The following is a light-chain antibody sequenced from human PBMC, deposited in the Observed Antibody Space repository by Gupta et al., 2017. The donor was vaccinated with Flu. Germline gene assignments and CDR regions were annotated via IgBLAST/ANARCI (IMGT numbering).Light chain of an antibody. V-gene: IGKV3-11*01. CDR3: QQRSNWPLLFT. CDR2: DAS. J-gene: IGKJ3*01. Sequence: EIVLTQSPATLSLSPGERATLSCRASQSVSSYLAWYQLKPGQAPRLLIYDASNRATGIPARFSGSGSGTDFTLTISSLEPEDFAVYFCQQRSNWPLLFTFGPGTKVDIK. CDR1: QSVSSY.